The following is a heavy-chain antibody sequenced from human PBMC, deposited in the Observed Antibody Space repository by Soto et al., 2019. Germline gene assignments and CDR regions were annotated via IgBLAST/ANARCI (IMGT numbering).Heavy chain of an antibody. V-gene: IGHV3-74*01. D-gene: IGHD6-19*01. CDR2: INSDGSST. J-gene: IGHJ6*02. Sequence: PGGSLRLSCAASGFTFSSYWMHWVRQAPGKGLVWVSRINSDGSSTSYADSVKGRFTISRDNAKNTLYLQMNSLRAEDTAVYYCASPTLFSVAGTLGAYYYYYYGMDVWGQGTTVTVSS. CDR1: GFTFSSYW. CDR3: ASPTLFSVAGTLGAYYYYYYGMDV.